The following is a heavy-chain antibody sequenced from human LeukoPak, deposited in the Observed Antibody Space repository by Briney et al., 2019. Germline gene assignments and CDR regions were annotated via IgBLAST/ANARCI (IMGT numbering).Heavy chain of an antibody. CDR3: ARDMPSAAPPAYYYYGMDV. V-gene: IGHV3-53*01. Sequence: GGSLRLSCAASGFTVSSNYMNWVRQAPGKGLEWVPVIYGGGSTYYADSVKGRFTISRDNSKNTLYLLMNSLRAEDTAVYYCARDMPSAAPPAYYYYGMDVWGQGTTVTVSS. CDR2: IYGGGST. J-gene: IGHJ6*02. CDR1: GFTVSSNY. D-gene: IGHD6-25*01.